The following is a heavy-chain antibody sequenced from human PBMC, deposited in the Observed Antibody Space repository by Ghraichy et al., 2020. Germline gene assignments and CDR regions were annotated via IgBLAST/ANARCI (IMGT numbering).Heavy chain of an antibody. V-gene: IGHV4-4*07. CDR2: IYTSGST. Sequence: SETLSLTCTVSGGSISSYYWSWIRQPAGKGLEWIGRIYTSGSTNYNPSLKSRVTMSVDTSKNQFSLKLSSVTAADTAVYYCARDPRKYSSSRDYYYYGMDVWGQGTTVTVSS. CDR1: GGSISSYY. D-gene: IGHD6-6*01. CDR3: ARDPRKYSSSRDYYYYGMDV. J-gene: IGHJ6*02.